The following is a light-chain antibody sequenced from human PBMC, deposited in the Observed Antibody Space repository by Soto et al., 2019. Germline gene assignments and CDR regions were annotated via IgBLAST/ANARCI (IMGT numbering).Light chain of an antibody. CDR3: QQSYSPPPIT. V-gene: IGKV1-39*01. J-gene: IGKJ5*01. CDR2: AAS. Sequence: DIQMTQSPSSLSASVGDRVTITCRASQSIGRFLNWYQQKPGKAPALLIYAASSLQSGVPSRFSGSRSGTDFTLTIRSLKTEDLATYYGQQSYSPPPITVGLGKRREIK. CDR1: QSIGRF.